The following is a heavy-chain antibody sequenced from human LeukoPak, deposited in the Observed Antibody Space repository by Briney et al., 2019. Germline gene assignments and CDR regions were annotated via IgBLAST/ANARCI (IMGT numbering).Heavy chain of an antibody. CDR2: MNPNSGNT. V-gene: IGHV1-8*01. CDR1: GYTFTSYD. D-gene: IGHD1-7*01. J-gene: IGHJ5*02. CDR3: ARSWGYNWNYGWFDP. Sequence: ASVKVSCKASGYTFTSYDINWVRQATGQGLEWMGWMNPNSGNTGYAQKFQGRVTVTRNTSISTAYMELSSLRSEDTAVYYCARSWGYNWNYGWFDPWGQGTLVTVSS.